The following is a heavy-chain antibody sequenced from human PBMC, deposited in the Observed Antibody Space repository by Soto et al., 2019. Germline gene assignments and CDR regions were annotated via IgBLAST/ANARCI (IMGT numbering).Heavy chain of an antibody. Sequence: GGSLRLSCAASGFTFDDYAMHWVRQAPGKGLEWVSGISWNSGSIGYADSVKGRFTISRDNAKNSLYLQMNSLSAEDTALYYCETEHNWELHSLDYWGQGTLVTVSS. V-gene: IGHV3-9*01. CDR3: ETEHNWELHSLDY. D-gene: IGHD1-26*01. CDR2: ISWNSGSI. CDR1: GFTFDDYA. J-gene: IGHJ4*02.